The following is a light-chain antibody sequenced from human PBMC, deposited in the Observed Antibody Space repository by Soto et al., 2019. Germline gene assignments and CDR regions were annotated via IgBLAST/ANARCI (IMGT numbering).Light chain of an antibody. CDR3: QESYSTPPWT. V-gene: IGKV1-39*01. CDR2: AAS. Sequence: QMTQSPSSLSASVGDRVTMTCRARQSSSSYLNWYQQKPGRAPKLLIYAASRLQSGVPSRFSCSGSGTDFTLTIGSLPHEDYETYYCQESYSTPPWTCGQGTKWIS. J-gene: IGKJ1*01. CDR1: QSSSSY.